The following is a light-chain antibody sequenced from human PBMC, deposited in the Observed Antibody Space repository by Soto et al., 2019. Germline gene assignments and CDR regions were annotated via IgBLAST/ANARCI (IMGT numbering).Light chain of an antibody. CDR2: EVS. J-gene: IGLJ2*01. CDR1: SSDVGGYNF. V-gene: IGLV2-14*01. CDR3: RSYTSSSTVV. Sequence: QSALTQPASASGSPGQSITISCTGTSSDVGGYNFVSWYQQHPGKAPKLMIYEVSNRPSGVSNRFSGSKSGNTASLTISGLQAEDEADYYCRSYTSSSTVVFGGGTKLTVL.